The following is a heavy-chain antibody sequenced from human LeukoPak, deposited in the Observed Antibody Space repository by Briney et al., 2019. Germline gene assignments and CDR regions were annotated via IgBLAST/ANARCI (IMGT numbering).Heavy chain of an antibody. D-gene: IGHD3-22*01. J-gene: IGHJ1*01. V-gene: IGHV4-39*07. Sequence: SETLSLTCTVSGGSISSSSYYWGWIRQPPGKGLEWIGSIYYSGSTYYNPSLKSRVTISVDTSKNQFSLKLSSVTAADTAVYYCARDQGYYDSSGYYYHWGQGTLVTVSS. CDR2: IYYSGST. CDR1: GGSISSSSYY. CDR3: ARDQGYYDSSGYYYH.